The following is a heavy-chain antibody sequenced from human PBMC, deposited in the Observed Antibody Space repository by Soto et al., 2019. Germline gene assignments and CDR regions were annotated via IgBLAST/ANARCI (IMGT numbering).Heavy chain of an antibody. CDR2: IIPIFGTA. J-gene: IGHJ4*02. CDR3: ARGWGYDSTDYYYAY. CDR1: GGSFNRHT. Sequence: QVQLVQSRAEVRKPGSSVRVSCKASGGSFNRHTISWVRQAPGQGLEWMGGIIPIFGTANHAQKFQGRVTIIADESKSTVYMELSSLRSDDTAIYYCARGWGYDSTDYYYAYWGQGTLVIVSS. V-gene: IGHV1-69*01. D-gene: IGHD3-22*01.